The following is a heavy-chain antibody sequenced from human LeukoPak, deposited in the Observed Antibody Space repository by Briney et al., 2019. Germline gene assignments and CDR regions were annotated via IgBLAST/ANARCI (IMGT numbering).Heavy chain of an antibody. CDR3: ARNYGSGTNWFDP. D-gene: IGHD3-10*01. CDR2: IYYSGST. Sequence: KPSETLPLTCTVSGGSISGYYWSWIRQPPGKGLEWIGDIYYSGSTNYNPSLTSRVTMSVDTSKNQFSLKLSSVTAADTAVYYCARNYGSGTNWFDPWGQGTLVTVSS. J-gene: IGHJ5*02. V-gene: IGHV4-59*12. CDR1: GGSISGYY.